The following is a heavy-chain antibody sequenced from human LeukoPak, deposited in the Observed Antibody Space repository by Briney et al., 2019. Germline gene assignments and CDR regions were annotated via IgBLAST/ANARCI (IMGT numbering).Heavy chain of an antibody. CDR3: ARDLDRAYYGSGGHWFDP. J-gene: IGHJ5*02. Sequence: ASVKVSCKASGYTFTSYGISWVRQAPGQGLEWMGGIIPIFGTANYAQKFQGRVTITADESTSTAYMELSSLRSEDTAVYYCARDLDRAYYGSGGHWFDPWGQGTLVTVSS. CDR2: IIPIFGTA. V-gene: IGHV1-69*13. D-gene: IGHD3-10*01. CDR1: GYTFTSYG.